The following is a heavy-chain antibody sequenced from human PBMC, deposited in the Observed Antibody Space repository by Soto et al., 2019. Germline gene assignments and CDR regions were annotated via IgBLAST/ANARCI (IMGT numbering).Heavy chain of an antibody. CDR2: IYWDDDK. J-gene: IGHJ4*02. D-gene: IGHD6-6*01. CDR3: AHSRPPRLLDY. CDR1: GFSLSTSGVG. Sequence: QITLKESGPTLVKPTQTLTLTCTFSGFSLSTSGVGVGWIRQPPGKALEWLALIYWDDDKRYSSSLNSRLTITKDTSKNQVVLTMTNMAPVDTATYYCAHSRPPRLLDYWGQGTLVTVSS. V-gene: IGHV2-5*02.